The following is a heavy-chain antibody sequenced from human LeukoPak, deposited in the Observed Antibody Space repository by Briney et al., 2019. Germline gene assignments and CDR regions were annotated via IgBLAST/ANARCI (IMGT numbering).Heavy chain of an antibody. CDR2: ISSSGSTI. CDR3: ARDTLGPYYYGSGSYP. J-gene: IGHJ4*02. D-gene: IGHD3-10*01. V-gene: IGHV3-48*03. CDR1: GFTFSSYE. Sequence: GGSLRLSCAASGFTFSSYEMNWVRQAPGKGLECVSYISSSGSTIYYADSVKGRFTISRDNAKNSLYLQMNSLRAEDTAVYYCARDTLGPYYYGSGSYPWGQGTLVTVSS.